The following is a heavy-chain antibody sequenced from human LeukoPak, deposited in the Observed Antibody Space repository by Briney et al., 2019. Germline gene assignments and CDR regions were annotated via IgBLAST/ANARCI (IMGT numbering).Heavy chain of an antibody. CDR3: ARRGTYGPFDY. CDR2: INHSGST. V-gene: IGHV4-34*01. CDR1: GGSFSGYY. J-gene: IGHJ4*02. Sequence: SETLSLTCAVSGGSFSGYYGSWIRQPPGKGLEWIGEINHSGSTNYNPSLKSRVTISVDTSKNQFTLKLSSVTAADTAVYYCARRGTYGPFDYWGQGTLVTVSS. D-gene: IGHD4-17*01.